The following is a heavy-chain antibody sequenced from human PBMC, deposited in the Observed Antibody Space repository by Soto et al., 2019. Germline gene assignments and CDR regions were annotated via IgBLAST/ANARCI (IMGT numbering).Heavy chain of an antibody. J-gene: IGHJ3*01. Sequence: SVKVSCKASGGTFSSYAISWVRQAPGQGLEWMGGIIPIFGTANYAQKFQGRVTITADGSTSTAYMELSSLRSEDAAVYYCARRTLSIAAAMLSWGQGTMVTVSS. CDR2: IIPIFGTA. V-gene: IGHV1-69*13. CDR3: ARRTLSIAAAMLS. D-gene: IGHD6-13*01. CDR1: GGTFSSYA.